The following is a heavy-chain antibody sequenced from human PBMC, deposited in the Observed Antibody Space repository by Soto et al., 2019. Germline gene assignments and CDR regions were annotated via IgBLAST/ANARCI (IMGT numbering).Heavy chain of an antibody. D-gene: IGHD3-10*01. J-gene: IGHJ4*02. CDR2: IGRSSTTI. Sequence: GGSLRLSCAASGFTFSSYSMNWVRQAPGKGLEWVSYIGRSSTTIYYADSVKGLFTISRDNAKNSLYLQMNSLRAEDTAVYYCARDGYDSGSYPFDYWGQGTLVTVSS. CDR3: ARDGYDSGSYPFDY. CDR1: GFTFSSYS. V-gene: IGHV3-48*01.